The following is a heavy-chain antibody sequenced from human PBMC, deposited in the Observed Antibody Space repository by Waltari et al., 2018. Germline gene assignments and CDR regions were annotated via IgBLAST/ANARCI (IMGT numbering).Heavy chain of an antibody. CDR1: GGSFSGYY. CDR3: VRGWLQVAPPYYYYMDV. V-gene: IGHV4-34*01. CDR2: INHKASP. D-gene: IGHD6-19*01. J-gene: IGHJ6*03. Sequence: QVQLLQWGAGLLKPSETLSLTCAVYGGSFSGYYWSWLRQLPGKGLEWLGEINHKASPDYNPSLKSRATISIETSKNQFSLKLDSVTAADTGVYYCVRGWLQVAPPYYYYMDVWDRGTAVTVSS.